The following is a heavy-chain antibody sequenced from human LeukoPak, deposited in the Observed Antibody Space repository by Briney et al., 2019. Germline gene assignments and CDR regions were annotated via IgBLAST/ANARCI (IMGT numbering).Heavy chain of an antibody. J-gene: IGHJ4*02. CDR2: ISWNSGSI. V-gene: IGHV3-9*01. CDR1: GFTFDDYA. D-gene: IGHD5-12*01. CDR3: AREFGYGDDY. Sequence: SGGSLRLSCAASGFTFDDYAMHWVRQAPGKGLEWVSGISWNSGSIGYADSVKGRFTISRDNSKNTLYLQMNSLRAEDTAVYYCAREFGYGDDYWGQGTLVTVSS.